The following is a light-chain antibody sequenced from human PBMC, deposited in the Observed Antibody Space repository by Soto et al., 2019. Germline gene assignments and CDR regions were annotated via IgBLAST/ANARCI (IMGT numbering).Light chain of an antibody. CDR3: QQNDRYPHT. CDR1: QGVSSW. V-gene: IGKV1D-16*01. CDR2: AAS. J-gene: IGKJ2*01. Sequence: DIQMTQSPSSLSASVGDRDTITCRASQGVSSWLAWYLQKPGKAPKSLIYAASNLQSGVPSRFSGYGSGTDFTLTISSLQPEDFATYYYQQNDRYPHTFGQGTKLEIK.